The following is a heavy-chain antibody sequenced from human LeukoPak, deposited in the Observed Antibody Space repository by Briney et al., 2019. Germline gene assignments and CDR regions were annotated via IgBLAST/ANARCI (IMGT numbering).Heavy chain of an antibody. D-gene: IGHD4-11*01. CDR1: GFAFSSCW. V-gene: IGHV3-7*03. CDR3: ARERSGDYSNPNRAVWFDP. J-gene: IGHJ5*02. CDR2: IKQDGSEK. Sequence: GGSLRLSCAASGFAFSSCWMSWVRQAPGKGLEWVASIKQDGSEKYYVDSVKGRFTISRDNAKNSLYLQMNSLRAEDTAVYYCARERSGDYSNPNRAVWFDPWGQGTLVTVSS.